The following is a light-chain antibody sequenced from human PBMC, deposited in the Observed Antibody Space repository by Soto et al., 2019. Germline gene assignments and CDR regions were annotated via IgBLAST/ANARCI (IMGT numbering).Light chain of an antibody. Sequence: EIVLTQSPATLSLSPGERAALSCRASQSVGSFLAWYQQKPGQAPRLLIYDTAIMATGIPARFSGGGSGTDFTLTISSLEPEDFAVYYCQQYNNWPGITFGQGTRLEIK. V-gene: IGKV3-11*01. CDR1: QSVGSF. J-gene: IGKJ5*01. CDR3: QQYNNWPGIT. CDR2: DTA.